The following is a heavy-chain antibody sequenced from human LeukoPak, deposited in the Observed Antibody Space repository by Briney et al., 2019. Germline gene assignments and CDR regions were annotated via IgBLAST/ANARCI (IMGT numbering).Heavy chain of an antibody. CDR1: GYTLTQLS. V-gene: IGHV1-24*01. CDR3: TTTSGNYNLY. Sequence: GASVTVSCKVSGYTLTQLSIHWVRQAPGKALEWMGGFDPEEGETIYAQKFQGRVTMTEDTSTDTAYMELSSLTSEDTAVYYCTTTSGNYNLYWGQGTLVTVSS. D-gene: IGHD1-26*01. J-gene: IGHJ4*02. CDR2: FDPEEGET.